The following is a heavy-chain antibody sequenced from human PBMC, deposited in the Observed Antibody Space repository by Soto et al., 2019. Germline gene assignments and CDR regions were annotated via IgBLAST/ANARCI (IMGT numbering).Heavy chain of an antibody. CDR2: INPNSGGT. D-gene: IGHD6-19*01. CDR1: GYTFTGYY. V-gene: IGHV1-2*02. Sequence: ASVKVSCKASGYTFTGYYMHWVRQAPGQGLEWMGWINPNSGGTNYAKKFQGRVTMTRDTSISTAYMELSRLRSDDTAVYYCASAGYSSGWYYFDHWGQGILVTL. J-gene: IGHJ4*02. CDR3: ASAGYSSGWYYFDH.